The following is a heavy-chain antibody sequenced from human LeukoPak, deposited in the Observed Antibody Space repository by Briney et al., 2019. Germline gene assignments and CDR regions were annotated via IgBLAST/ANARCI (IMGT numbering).Heavy chain of an antibody. J-gene: IGHJ5*02. CDR2: INPNSGGT. D-gene: IGHD6-6*01. Sequence: ASVKVSCKASGYTFTGYYMHWVRQAPGQGLEWMGWINPNSGGTNYAQKFQGRVTMTRDTSISTAYMELSRLRSDDTAVYYCARVMAARQDNWFDPWGRGTLVTVSS. CDR3: ARVMAARQDNWFDP. CDR1: GYTFTGYY. V-gene: IGHV1-2*02.